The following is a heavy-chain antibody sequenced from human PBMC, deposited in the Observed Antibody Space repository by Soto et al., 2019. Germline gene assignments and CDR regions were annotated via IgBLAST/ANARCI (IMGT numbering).Heavy chain of an antibody. Sequence: SETLSLTCTVSGGSISSGDYYWSWIRQPPGKGLEWIGFIASSGSTHYNPSLKSRINISLDTSKNQFSMELTSVTAADTAVYYCARVPGPWGQGTLVTVSS. CDR3: ARVPGP. J-gene: IGHJ5*02. CDR2: IASSGST. V-gene: IGHV4-30-4*01. CDR1: GGSISSGDYY.